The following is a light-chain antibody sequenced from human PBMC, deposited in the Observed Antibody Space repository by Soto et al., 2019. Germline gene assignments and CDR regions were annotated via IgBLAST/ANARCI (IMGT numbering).Light chain of an antibody. CDR2: AAS. Sequence: DTQMTQSPSAVSASVGDRVNITCRASQGVSSWLAWYQQKPGKPPKLLIYAASSLESGVPSRFSGMVSGTDFTLTLNSLQPEDFAPYSCQQTNSFPRTFGQGTKVEI. CDR1: QGVSSW. J-gene: IGKJ1*01. CDR3: QQTNSFPRT. V-gene: IGKV1-12*01.